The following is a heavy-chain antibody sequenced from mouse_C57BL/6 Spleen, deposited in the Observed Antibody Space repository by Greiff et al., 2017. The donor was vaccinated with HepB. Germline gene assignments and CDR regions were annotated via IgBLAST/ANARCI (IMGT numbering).Heavy chain of an antibody. D-gene: IGHD1-1*01. CDR3: TTGYYGTHDY. Sequence: VQLQQSGAELVRPGASVKLSCTASGFNIKDYYMHWVKQRPEQGLEWIGRIDPEDGDTEYAPKFQGKATMTADTSSNTAYLQLRSLTSKDTAVYYCTTGYYGTHDYWGQGTTLTVSS. CDR1: GFNIKDYY. J-gene: IGHJ2*01. CDR2: IDPEDGDT. V-gene: IGHV14-1*01.